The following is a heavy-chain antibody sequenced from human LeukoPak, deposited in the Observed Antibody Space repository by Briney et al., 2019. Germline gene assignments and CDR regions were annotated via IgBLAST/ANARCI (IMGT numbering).Heavy chain of an antibody. V-gene: IGHV1-2*06. J-gene: IGHJ4*01. CDR1: GYTFTGYY. CDR2: INPNSGGT. CDR3: ARENIPVAGTLPDY. D-gene: IGHD6-19*01. Sequence: ASVKVSCKASGYTFTGYYMHWVRQAPGQGLEWMGRINPNSGGTNYAQKFQGRVTMTRDTSISTAYMELSRLRSDDTAVYYCARENIPVAGTLPDYWGHGTLVTVSP.